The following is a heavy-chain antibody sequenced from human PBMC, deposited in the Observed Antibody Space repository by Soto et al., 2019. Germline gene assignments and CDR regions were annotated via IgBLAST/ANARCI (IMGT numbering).Heavy chain of an antibody. Sequence: ASVKVSCKASGYTFTGYYMHWVRQAPGQGLEWMGWINPNSGGTNYAQKFQGWVTMTRDTSISTAYMELSRLRSDDTAVYYCARSREAAAGDFDYWGQGTLVTVSS. CDR1: GYTFTGYY. CDR2: INPNSGGT. CDR3: ARSREAAAGDFDY. J-gene: IGHJ4*02. D-gene: IGHD6-13*01. V-gene: IGHV1-2*04.